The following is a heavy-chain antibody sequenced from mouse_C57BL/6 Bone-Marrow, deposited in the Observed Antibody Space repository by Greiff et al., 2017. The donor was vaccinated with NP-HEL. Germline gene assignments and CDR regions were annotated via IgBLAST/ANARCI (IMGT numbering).Heavy chain of an antibody. Sequence: EVHLVESGEGLVKPGGSLKLSCAASGFTFSSYAMSWVRQTPETRLEWVAYISSGGDYIYYADTVKGRFTISRDNARNTLYLQMSSLKSEDTAMYYCTRGELPYYAMDYWGQGTSVTVSS. CDR2: ISSGGDYI. D-gene: IGHD2-1*01. J-gene: IGHJ4*01. V-gene: IGHV5-9-1*02. CDR3: TRGELPYYAMDY. CDR1: GFTFSSYA.